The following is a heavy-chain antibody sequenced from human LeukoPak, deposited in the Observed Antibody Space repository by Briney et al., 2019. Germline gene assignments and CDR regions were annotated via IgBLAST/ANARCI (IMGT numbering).Heavy chain of an antibody. V-gene: IGHV3-21*01. CDR2: ISSSSYI. Sequence: GGSLRLSCAASGFTFSSYSMNWVRQAPGKGLEWVSSISSSSYIYCADSVKGRFTISRDNAKNSLYLQMNSLRAEDTAVYYCARDQGSNFWSGYSGPFDYWGQGTLVTVSS. D-gene: IGHD3-3*01. CDR1: GFTFSSYS. J-gene: IGHJ4*02. CDR3: ARDQGSNFWSGYSGPFDY.